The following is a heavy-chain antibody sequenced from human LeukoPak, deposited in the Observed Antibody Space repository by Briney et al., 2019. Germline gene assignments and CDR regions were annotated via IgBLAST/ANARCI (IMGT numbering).Heavy chain of an antibody. Sequence: GRSLRLSCAASGFSFSTYVMHWVRQAPGKGLEWVALIWHDASHTFYTDSVKGRFTISRDNSKNTVYLQMNSLGGEDTAVYYCAREISGSGSYPDYWGQGTLVTVSS. J-gene: IGHJ4*02. CDR3: AREISGSGSYPDY. CDR2: IWHDASHT. CDR1: GFSFSTYV. D-gene: IGHD3-10*01. V-gene: IGHV3-33*01.